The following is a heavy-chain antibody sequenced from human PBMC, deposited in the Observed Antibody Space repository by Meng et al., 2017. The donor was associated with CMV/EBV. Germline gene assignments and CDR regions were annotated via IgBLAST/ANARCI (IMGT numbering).Heavy chain of an antibody. V-gene: IGHV3-21*01. CDR1: GFTFSSYS. Sequence: GESLKISCAASGFTFSSYSMNWVRQAPGKGLEWVSSISSSSSYIYYADSVEGRFTISRDNAKNSLYLQMNSLRAEGMAVYYCARDGAAAGYYYYYGMDVWGQGTTVTVSS. CDR2: ISSSSSYI. J-gene: IGHJ6*02. D-gene: IGHD6-13*01. CDR3: ARDGAAAGYYYYYGMDV.